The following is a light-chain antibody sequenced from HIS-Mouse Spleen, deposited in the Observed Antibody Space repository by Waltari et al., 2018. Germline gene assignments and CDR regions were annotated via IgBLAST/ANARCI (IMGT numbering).Light chain of an antibody. CDR2: GVS. V-gene: IGLV2-11*01. J-gene: IGLJ2*01. Sequence: QSALTQPRSVSGSPGQSVTISCTGTSSDVGGYNYVSWYQQHPGKAPKLMIYGVSKRRSGGPDRFSGPKSGNTASLTISGLQAEDEADYYCCSYAGSVVFGGGTKLTVL. CDR1: SSDVGGYNY. CDR3: CSYAGSVV.